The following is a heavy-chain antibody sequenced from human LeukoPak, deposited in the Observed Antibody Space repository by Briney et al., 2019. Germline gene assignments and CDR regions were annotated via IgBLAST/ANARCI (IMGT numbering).Heavy chain of an antibody. CDR2: IKQDGSEK. Sequence: GGSLRLSCAASGFTFSSYWMSWVRQAPGKGLEWVANIKQDGSEKYYVDSVKGRFTISRDNAKNSLYLQMNSLRAEDTAVYYCAREGLFGVVIILDYWGQGTLVTVSS. V-gene: IGHV3-7*01. CDR3: AREGLFGVVIILDY. J-gene: IGHJ4*02. D-gene: IGHD3-3*01. CDR1: GFTFSSYW.